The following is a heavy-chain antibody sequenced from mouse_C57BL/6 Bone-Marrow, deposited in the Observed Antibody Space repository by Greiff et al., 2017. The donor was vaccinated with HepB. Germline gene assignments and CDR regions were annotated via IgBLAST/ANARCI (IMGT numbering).Heavy chain of an antibody. V-gene: IGHV1-85*01. CDR2: IYPRDGST. J-gene: IGHJ3*01. Sequence: QVQLQQSGPELVKPGASVKLSCKASGYTFTSYDINWVKQRPGQGLEWIGWIYPRDGSTKYNEKFKGKATLTVDTSSSTAYVELHSLTSEDSAVYFCARSGYDYDVAYWGQGTLVTVSA. CDR1: GYTFTSYD. D-gene: IGHD2-4*01. CDR3: ARSGYDYDVAY.